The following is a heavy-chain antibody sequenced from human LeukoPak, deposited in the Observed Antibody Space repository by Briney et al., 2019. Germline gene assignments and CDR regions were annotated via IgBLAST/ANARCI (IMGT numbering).Heavy chain of an antibody. V-gene: IGHV5-51*01. Sequence: GEPLKISCKGSGYSFTNYWIGWVRQMPGKGLEWMGPIYPSDSDTRYSPSFQGQVTISADKSISTAYLQWSSLKASDTAMFYCARRYCSGGSCNFDYWGQGTLVTVS. J-gene: IGHJ4*02. CDR2: IYPSDSDT. CDR1: GYSFTNYW. CDR3: ARRYCSGGSCNFDY. D-gene: IGHD2-15*01.